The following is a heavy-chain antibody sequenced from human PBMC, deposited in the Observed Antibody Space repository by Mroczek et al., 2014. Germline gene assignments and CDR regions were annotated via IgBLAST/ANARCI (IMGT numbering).Heavy chain of an antibody. Sequence: QVQLQQWGAGLLKPSETLSLTCAVYGGSFSGYYWSWIRQPPGKGLEWIGEINHSGSTNYNPSLKSRVTISVDTSKNQFSLKLSSVTAADTAVYYCARATCSSTSRTPRCYYYGMDVWGQGTTVTVSS. J-gene: IGHJ6*02. CDR3: ARATCSSTSRTPRCYYYGMDV. V-gene: IGHV4-34*01. CDR1: GGSFSGYY. D-gene: IGHD2-2*01. CDR2: INHSGST.